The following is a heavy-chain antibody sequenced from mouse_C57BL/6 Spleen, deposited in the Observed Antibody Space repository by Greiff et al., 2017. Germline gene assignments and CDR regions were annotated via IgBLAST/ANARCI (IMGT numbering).Heavy chain of an antibody. D-gene: IGHD1-1*01. Sequence: QVQLQQSGAELVKPGASVKISCKASGYAFSSYWMNWVKQRPGKGLEWIGQIYPGDGDTNYNGKFKGKATLTADKSSSTAYMQLSSLTSEDSAVYFCARRGGSSYWYFDVWGTGTTVTGSS. J-gene: IGHJ1*03. V-gene: IGHV1-80*01. CDR1: GYAFSSYW. CDR3: ARRGGSSYWYFDV. CDR2: IYPGDGDT.